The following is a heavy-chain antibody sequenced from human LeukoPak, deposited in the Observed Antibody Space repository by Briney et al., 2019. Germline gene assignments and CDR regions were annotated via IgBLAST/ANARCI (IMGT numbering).Heavy chain of an antibody. J-gene: IGHJ4*02. Sequence: PGGSLRLSCSVSGLTFYNYAMSWVRQAPGKGLEWVSAISGRDGRTYYTDSVKGRFTISRDNSKNTLYLQMNSLRAEDTAVYYCCTSPSFGSSWYQFNYWGQGALVTVSS. CDR3: CTSPSFGSSWYQFNY. V-gene: IGHV3-23*01. CDR1: GLTFYNYA. CDR2: ISGRDGRT. D-gene: IGHD6-13*01.